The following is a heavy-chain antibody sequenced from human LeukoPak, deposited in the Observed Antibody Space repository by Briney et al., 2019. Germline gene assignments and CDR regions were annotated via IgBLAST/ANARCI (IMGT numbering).Heavy chain of an antibody. CDR2: TDEDGNKK. J-gene: IGHJ4*02. D-gene: IGHD2-2*01. CDR1: GFAFGTHW. Sequence: GGSLRLSCAASGFAFGTHWMNWVRQAPGKGLEWVATTDEDGNKKYYVDSVRGRFTISRDNAKNSLFLQMNSLRAEDAAVYYCGRGWDRNTSPLDYWGQGTLVTVSS. CDR3: GRGWDRNTSPLDY. V-gene: IGHV3-7*01.